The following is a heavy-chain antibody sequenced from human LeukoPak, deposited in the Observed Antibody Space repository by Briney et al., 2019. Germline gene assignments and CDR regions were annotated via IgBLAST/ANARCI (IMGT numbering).Heavy chain of an antibody. CDR1: GGSISSGGYY. D-gene: IGHD6-13*01. CDR3: ARHGSSWYYFDY. CDR2: LYYTGNT. V-gene: IGHV4-39*01. J-gene: IGHJ4*02. Sequence: SETLSLTCTVSGGSISSGGYYWGWIRQPPGKGLEWIGSLYYTGNTYYNPSLKSRVTISVDTSKNQFSLKLSSVTAADTAVYYCARHGSSWYYFDYWGQGTLVTVSS.